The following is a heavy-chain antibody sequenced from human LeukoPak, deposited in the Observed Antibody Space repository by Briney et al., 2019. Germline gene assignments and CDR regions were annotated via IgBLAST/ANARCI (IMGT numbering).Heavy chain of an antibody. CDR2: ISYDGGNK. Sequence: GRSLRLSCAASGFTFSSYAMHWVRQAPGKGLEWVAVISYDGGNKYYADSVKGRFTISRDNAKNMLYLEMNSLRADDTAVFYCARGFHDAFDIWGQGTMVTVSS. V-gene: IGHV3-30-3*01. CDR3: ARGFHDAFDI. J-gene: IGHJ3*02. CDR1: GFTFSSYA.